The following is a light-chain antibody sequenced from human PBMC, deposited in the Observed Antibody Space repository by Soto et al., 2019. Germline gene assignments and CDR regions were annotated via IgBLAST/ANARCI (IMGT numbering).Light chain of an antibody. Sequence: QSALTQPPSASGSPGQSVTFSCTGTSNDVGGYNYVSWYQQYPGKAPKLMIYEVIKRPSGVPDRFSGSKSDNTASLTVSGLQAEDEADYYCSSYAGSNNVIFGGGTKVTVL. CDR2: EVI. V-gene: IGLV2-8*01. CDR1: SNDVGGYNY. J-gene: IGLJ2*01. CDR3: SSYAGSNNVI.